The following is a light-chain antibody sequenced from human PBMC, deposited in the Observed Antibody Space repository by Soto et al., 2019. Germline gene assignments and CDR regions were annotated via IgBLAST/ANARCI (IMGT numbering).Light chain of an antibody. Sequence: DIVMTQSPDSLAVSLGERATINCKSSQSVLHSSNNKNYLAWYQQKPGQPPKLLIYWASIRESGVPDRFSGSGYVTDFTLTISSLQAEDVAVYYCQQYYNYPPHTFGPGTKLEIK. V-gene: IGKV4-1*01. CDR2: WAS. CDR3: QQYYNYPPHT. CDR1: QSVLHSSNNKNY. J-gene: IGKJ2*01.